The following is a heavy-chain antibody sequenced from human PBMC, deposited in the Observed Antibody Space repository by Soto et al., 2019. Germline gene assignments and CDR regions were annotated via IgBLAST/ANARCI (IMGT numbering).Heavy chain of an antibody. CDR3: TREVRVAGY. J-gene: IGHJ4*02. CDR2: ISGSSHDT. D-gene: IGHD2-2*01. Sequence: GLSLRLSWAASGCTFSGLAMSWIRQAPGKGPEWLSYISGSSHDTNYADSVKGRFTISRDNAKNSVYLQINSLRVEDTAAYYCTREVRVAGYWGQGTLVTVS. CDR1: GCTFSGLA. V-gene: IGHV3-11*06.